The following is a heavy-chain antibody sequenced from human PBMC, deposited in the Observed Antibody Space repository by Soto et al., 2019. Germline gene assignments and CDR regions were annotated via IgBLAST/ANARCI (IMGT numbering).Heavy chain of an antibody. CDR1: GGSISSSSYY. CDR2: IYYSGST. Sequence: KHSATMDITSTVSGGSISSSSYYWGWIRQPPGKGLEWIGSIYYSGSTYYNPSLKSRVTISVDTSKNQFSLKLSSVTAADTAVYYCALFVPLDSSGYYHDAFDIWGQGTMVTVSS. V-gene: IGHV4-39*01. D-gene: IGHD3-22*01. CDR3: ALFVPLDSSGYYHDAFDI. J-gene: IGHJ3*02.